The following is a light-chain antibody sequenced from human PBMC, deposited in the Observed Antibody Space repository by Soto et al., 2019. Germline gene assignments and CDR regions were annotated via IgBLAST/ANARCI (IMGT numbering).Light chain of an antibody. CDR3: QKYNGAPRT. CDR1: QVIYNY. Sequence: DFQMTQSPSSLSASVGGSVTITCRASQVIYNYVAWFQQKPGKAPRLLIYSASTLQSGVPSRFSGSGSGTDFTLTIHSLQPEDVATHYCQKYNGAPRTFGQGTKVEIK. V-gene: IGKV1-27*01. CDR2: SAS. J-gene: IGKJ1*01.